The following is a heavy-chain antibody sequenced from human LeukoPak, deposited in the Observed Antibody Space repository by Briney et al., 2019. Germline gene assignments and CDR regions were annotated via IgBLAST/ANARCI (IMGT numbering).Heavy chain of an antibody. CDR1: GGSISGYY. D-gene: IGHD3-10*01. CDR2: IYSSGST. Sequence: SETLSLTCTVSGGSISGYYWSWIRQPPGKGLEWIGYIYSSGSTNYNPSLKSRVTISGDTSKNQFSLKLSSVTAADAAVYYCARHGPGGYFDYWGQGTLVTVSS. J-gene: IGHJ4*02. CDR3: ARHGPGGYFDY. V-gene: IGHV4-59*08.